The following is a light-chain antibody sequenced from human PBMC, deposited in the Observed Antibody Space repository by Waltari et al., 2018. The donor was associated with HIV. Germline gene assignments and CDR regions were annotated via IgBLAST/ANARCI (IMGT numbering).Light chain of an antibody. CDR1: SSNIGAGYD. CDR2: GNG. CDR3: QSFDKSLRDTVV. V-gene: IGLV1-40*01. Sequence: QSVLTQPPSVSGAPGQKVTVSCTGSSSNIGAGYDVHWYQQFPGTAPKLLVYGNGNRPSGVPDRFSASKAGTSASLAITGLQAGDEADYYCQSFDKSLRDTVVFGGGTKVSVL. J-gene: IGLJ2*01.